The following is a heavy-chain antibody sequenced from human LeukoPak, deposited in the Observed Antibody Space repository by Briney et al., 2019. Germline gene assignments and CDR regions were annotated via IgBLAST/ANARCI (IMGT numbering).Heavy chain of an antibody. CDR1: GGSFSGYY. J-gene: IGHJ4*01. CDR3: ARGIVVVPAAISLSRPGARFDY. V-gene: IGHV4-34*01. D-gene: IGHD2-2*02. Sequence: SETLSLTCAVYGGSFSGYYWSWIRQPPGKGLEWIGEINHSGSTNYNPSLKSRVTISVDTSKNQFSLKMSSVTAADTAVYYCARGIVVVPAAISLSRPGARFDYWGQGTLPTVSS. CDR2: INHSGST.